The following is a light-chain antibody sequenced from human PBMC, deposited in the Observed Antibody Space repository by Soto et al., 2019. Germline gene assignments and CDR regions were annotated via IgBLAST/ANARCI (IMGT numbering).Light chain of an antibody. J-gene: IGKJ1*01. CDR3: QHYNSYSEA. V-gene: IGKV1-9*01. Sequence: DIQMTQSPSTLSASVGDRVTITCRASQVMSSYLAWYQQKPGKAPKLLIYVTSTLQTGVPSRFSGSGSGTEFTLTISSLQPDDFATYYCQHYNSYSEAFGQGTKVDI. CDR2: VTS. CDR1: QVMSSY.